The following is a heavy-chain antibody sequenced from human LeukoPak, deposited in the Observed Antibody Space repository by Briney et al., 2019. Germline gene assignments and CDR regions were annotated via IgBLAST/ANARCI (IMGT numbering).Heavy chain of an antibody. D-gene: IGHD3-10*01. J-gene: IGHJ4*02. Sequence: GGSLRLSCAASGFTFSSHWMSWVRQAPGKGLEWVANIKQDGSEKYYVDSVKGRFTISRDNAKNSLYLQMNSLRAEDTAVYYCSLWFGKFDYWGQGTLVTVSS. V-gene: IGHV3-7*01. CDR2: IKQDGSEK. CDR3: SLWFGKFDY. CDR1: GFTFSSHW.